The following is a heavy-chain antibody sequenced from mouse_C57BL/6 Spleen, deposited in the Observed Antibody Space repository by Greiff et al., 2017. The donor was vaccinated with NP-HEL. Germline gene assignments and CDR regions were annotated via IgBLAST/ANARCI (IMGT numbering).Heavy chain of an antibody. D-gene: IGHD1-1*01. J-gene: IGHJ2*01. V-gene: IGHV5-17*01. CDR1: GFTFSDYG. CDR3: ARLGYYGSSYYFDY. Sequence: EVKLVESGGGLVKPGRSLTLSCAASGFTFSDYGMHWVRQAPEKGLEWVAYISSGSSTIYDADTVKGRFTISRDNAKNTRFLLMTRLRSEDTAMYYCARLGYYGSSYYFDYWRQGTTLTVSS. CDR2: ISSGSSTI.